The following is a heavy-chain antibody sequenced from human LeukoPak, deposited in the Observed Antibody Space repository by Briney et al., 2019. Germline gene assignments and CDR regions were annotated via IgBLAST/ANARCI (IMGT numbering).Heavy chain of an antibody. Sequence: ASVEVSCKASGYTFTSYGISWVRQAPGQGLEWMGWISAYNGNTNYAQKLQGRVTMTTDTSTSTAYMELSRLRSDDTAVYYCARSRGIAVAGTRGYYYMDVWGKGTTVTVSS. CDR1: GYTFTSYG. D-gene: IGHD6-19*01. CDR3: ARSRGIAVAGTRGYYYMDV. J-gene: IGHJ6*03. CDR2: ISAYNGNT. V-gene: IGHV1-18*01.